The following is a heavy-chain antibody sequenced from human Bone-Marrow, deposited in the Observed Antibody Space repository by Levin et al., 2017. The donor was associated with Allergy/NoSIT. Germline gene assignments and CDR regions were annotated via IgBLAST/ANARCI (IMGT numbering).Heavy chain of an antibody. Sequence: GESLKISCKASGYTFTSYAMTWVRQAPGQGLEWLGWISAYNITPKYAQTLQGRVTMTTDTSTGTAYKELRRLQSDDTAVYYCARDRGDSYDLWICYHWCDPWGQGTLVTVS. CDR3: ARDRGDSYDLWICYHWCDP. J-gene: IGHJ5*02. D-gene: IGHD3-3*01. CDR1: GYTFTSYA. CDR2: ISAYNITP. V-gene: IGHV1-18*01.